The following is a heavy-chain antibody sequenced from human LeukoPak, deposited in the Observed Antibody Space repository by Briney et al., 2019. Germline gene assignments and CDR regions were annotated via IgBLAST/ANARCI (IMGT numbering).Heavy chain of an antibody. CDR2: ISGSGDRT. CDR1: GFTFSSYS. Sequence: GGSLRLSCAASGFTFSSYSMNWVRQAPGKGLEWVSSISGSGDRTYYADSVKGRFTISRDNSKNTLYLQMDSLRVEDTAIYYCAKDRRSGWFGEFDPWGQGTLVTVSS. D-gene: IGHD3-10*01. V-gene: IGHV3-23*01. J-gene: IGHJ5*02. CDR3: AKDRRSGWFGEFDP.